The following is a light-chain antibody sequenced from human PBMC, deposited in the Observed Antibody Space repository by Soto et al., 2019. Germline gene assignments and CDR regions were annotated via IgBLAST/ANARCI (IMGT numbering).Light chain of an antibody. CDR1: LGISSS. CDR2: AAS. CDR3: KQLKTYPRT. V-gene: IGKV1-9*01. J-gene: IGKJ1*01. Sequence: DIQLTQSPSFLSASVGDRVTITCRASLGISSSLAWYKQKPGKAPELLISAASTLQYGVPSRFSGSGSGTEFTLTISSLQAEDSATYYCKQLKTYPRTFGQEPNVEIK.